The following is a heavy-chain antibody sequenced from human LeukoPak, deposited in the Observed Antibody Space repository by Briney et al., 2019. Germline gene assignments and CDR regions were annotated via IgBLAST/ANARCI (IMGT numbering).Heavy chain of an antibody. J-gene: IGHJ4*02. V-gene: IGHV4-39*02. CDR1: GGSINNSSYY. CDR3: ARGRPYSSGWGVFDY. Sequence: SETLSLTCTVSGGSINNSSYYWGWIRQPPGKGLEWIGSIYYSGRTYYNPSLKSRVTISVDTSKTHFSLKLSSVTATDAAVYYCARGRPYSSGWGVFDYWGQGTLVTVSS. CDR2: IYYSGRT. D-gene: IGHD6-19*01.